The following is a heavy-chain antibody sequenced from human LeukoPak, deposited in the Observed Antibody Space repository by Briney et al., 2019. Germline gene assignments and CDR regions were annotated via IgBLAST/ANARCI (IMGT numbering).Heavy chain of an antibody. J-gene: IGHJ4*02. D-gene: IGHD3-3*01. Sequence: GGSLRLSCAASGFTFSNAWMSWVRQAPGKGLEWVGRIKSKTDGGTTDYAAPMKGRFTISRDDSKNTLYLQMNSLKTEDTAVYYCTTDLWTAHYDFWSGYFYSDYWGQGTLVTVSS. CDR2: IKSKTDGGTT. CDR3: TTDLWTAHYDFWSGYFYSDY. CDR1: GFTFSNAW. V-gene: IGHV3-15*01.